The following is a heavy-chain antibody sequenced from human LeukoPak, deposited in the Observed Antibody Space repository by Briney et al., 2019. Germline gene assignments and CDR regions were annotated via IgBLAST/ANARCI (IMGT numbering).Heavy chain of an antibody. V-gene: IGHV3-30-3*01. J-gene: IGHJ4*02. CDR1: GFTFRNYV. CDR3: AKDFRIGYSAHFDY. D-gene: IGHD2-21*01. Sequence: GGSLRLSCAASGFTFRNYVIHWVRQAPGKGLEWVAVISYDGSNKYYADSVKGRFSISRDNSKNTLYLQMDSLRGEDTAVYYCAKDFRIGYSAHFDYWGQGALVTVSS. CDR2: ISYDGSNK.